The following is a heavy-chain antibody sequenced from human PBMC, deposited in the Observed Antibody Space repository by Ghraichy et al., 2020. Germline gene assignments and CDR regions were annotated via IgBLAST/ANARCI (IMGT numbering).Heavy chain of an antibody. Sequence: GGSLRLSCAASGFRFSSYDMHWVRQSPGRGLEWVSVISFDGGSKYYADSVKGRFSISRDTSKNTLYLQMNSLRVEDTAVYYCRKKDRPGTASAGTGDWGQGTLVTVSS. V-gene: IGHV3-30*18. CDR1: GFRFSSYD. CDR3: RKKDRPGTASAGTGD. D-gene: IGHD6-13*01. J-gene: IGHJ4*02. CDR2: ISFDGGSK.